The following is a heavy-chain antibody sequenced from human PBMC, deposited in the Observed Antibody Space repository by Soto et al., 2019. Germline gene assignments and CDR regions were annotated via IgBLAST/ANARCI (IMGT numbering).Heavy chain of an antibody. D-gene: IGHD3-22*01. CDR2: INHSGST. Sequence: PSETLSLTCAAYGGSFSDYYWSWIRQPPGKGLEWIGEINHSGSTNYNPSLKSRITISVDTSKNQFSLKLSSVTAADTAVYYCARRGDYYDSRGDAFDIWGQGTMVTVSS. V-gene: IGHV4-34*01. J-gene: IGHJ3*02. CDR3: ARRGDYYDSRGDAFDI. CDR1: GGSFSDYY.